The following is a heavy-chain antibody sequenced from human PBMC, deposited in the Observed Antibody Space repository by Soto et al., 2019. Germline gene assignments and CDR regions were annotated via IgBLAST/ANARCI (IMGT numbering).Heavy chain of an antibody. Sequence: PGGSLRLSCAASGFTFSSYWMHWVRQAPGKGLVWVSRINSDGSSTSYADSVKGRFTISRDNAKNTLYLQMNSLRAEDTAVYYCARDSSNQYCGGDCYSDYWGQGTLVTVSS. CDR2: INSDGSST. CDR3: ARDSSNQYCGGDCYSDY. D-gene: IGHD2-21*02. J-gene: IGHJ4*02. CDR1: GFTFSSYW. V-gene: IGHV3-74*01.